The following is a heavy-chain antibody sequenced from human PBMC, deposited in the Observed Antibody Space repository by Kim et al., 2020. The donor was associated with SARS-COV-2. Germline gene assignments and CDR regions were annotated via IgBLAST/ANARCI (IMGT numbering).Heavy chain of an antibody. CDR3: ARSQITMVRGVKQYYFDF. V-gene: IGHV4-4*07. CDR1: GGSISNYY. D-gene: IGHD3-10*01. CDR2: INTSGNT. Sequence: SETLSLTCTVSGGSISNYYWSWIRQPAGKGLEWIGRINTSGNTNYNPSLKSRVSMSVDTSKNQFSLKLSSVTAADTAVSYCARSQITMVRGVKQYYFDF. J-gene: IGHJ4*01.